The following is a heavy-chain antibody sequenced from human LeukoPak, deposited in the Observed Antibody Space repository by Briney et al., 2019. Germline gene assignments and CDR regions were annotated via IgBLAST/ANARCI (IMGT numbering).Heavy chain of an antibody. Sequence: SETLSLTCAVYGGSFSGYYWSWIRQPPGKGLEWIGEINHSGNTNYNPSLKSRVTISVDTSKNQFSLKLSSVTAADTAVYYCARRKLVIRGVSRSTLIDYWGQGTLVTVSS. CDR2: INHSGNT. J-gene: IGHJ4*02. CDR1: GGSFSGYY. D-gene: IGHD6-13*01. V-gene: IGHV4-34*01. CDR3: ARRKLVIRGVSRSTLIDY.